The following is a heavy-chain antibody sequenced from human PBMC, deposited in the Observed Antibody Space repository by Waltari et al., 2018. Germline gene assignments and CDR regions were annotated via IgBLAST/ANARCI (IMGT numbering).Heavy chain of an antibody. CDR1: GYTFTGHY. D-gene: IGHD6-13*01. CDR3: ARGGGIAAAGEVNWFDP. Sequence: QVQLVQSGAEVKKPGASVKVSCKASGYTFTGHYMHWVRQAPGQGLEGMGGINPNSGGTNYEQKFQGRVTRTRDTSISTAYMELGRLRSDDTAVYYCARGGGIAAAGEVNWFDPWGQGTLVTVSS. V-gene: IGHV1-2*02. CDR2: INPNSGGT. J-gene: IGHJ5*02.